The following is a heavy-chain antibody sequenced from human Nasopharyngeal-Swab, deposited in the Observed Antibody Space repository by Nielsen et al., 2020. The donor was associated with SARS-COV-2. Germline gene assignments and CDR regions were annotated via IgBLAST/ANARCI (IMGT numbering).Heavy chain of an antibody. J-gene: IGHJ6*03. CDR1: GYTFTGYY. Sequence: ASVKVSCKASGYTFTGYYMHWVRQAPGQGLEWMGRINPNSGGTNYAQKFQGRVTITADKSTSTAYMELSSLRSEDTAVYYCARAHPGYSSSWYDYYYYYMDVWGKGTTVTVSS. CDR2: INPNSGGT. V-gene: IGHV1-2*06. D-gene: IGHD6-13*01. CDR3: ARAHPGYSSSWYDYYYYYMDV.